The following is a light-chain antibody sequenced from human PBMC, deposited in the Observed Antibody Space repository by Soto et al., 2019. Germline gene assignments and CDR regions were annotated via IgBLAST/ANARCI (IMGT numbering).Light chain of an antibody. J-gene: IGKJ1*01. Sequence: LWRSTVSLSVVAGEITQISCRASQNVNSTYLAWYQQKPGQAPRLLIYGASSRATGIPDRFSGSGSGTDFTLTISRLEPEDFAVYYCQQYGSSTRTSGEGTKVDIK. CDR1: QNVNSTY. CDR3: QQYGSSTRT. CDR2: GAS. V-gene: IGKV3-20*01.